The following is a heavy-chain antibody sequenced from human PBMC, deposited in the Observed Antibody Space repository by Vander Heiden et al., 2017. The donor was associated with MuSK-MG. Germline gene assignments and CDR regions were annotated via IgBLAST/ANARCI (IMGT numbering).Heavy chain of an antibody. Sequence: EVQLVESGGGLVQPGRSLRLSYTASGFTFGDSAMNWVRQAPGKGLEWVGFIRSKAYGGTTEYAASVKGRFIISRDDSKSIAYLQMNSLKTEDTAVYYCTRSDSSGYYYVGFDYWGQGTLVTVSS. V-gene: IGHV3-49*04. CDR2: IRSKAYGGTT. D-gene: IGHD3-22*01. CDR1: GFTFGDSA. J-gene: IGHJ4*02. CDR3: TRSDSSGYYYVGFDY.